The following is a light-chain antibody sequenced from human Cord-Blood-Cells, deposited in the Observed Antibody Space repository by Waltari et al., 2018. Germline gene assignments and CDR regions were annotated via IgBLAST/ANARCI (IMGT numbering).Light chain of an antibody. CDR2: DVS. CDR3: SSYTSSSTYV. CDR1: RSAVGGYNY. Sequence: QSALTQPASVSGSPGQSITISCPGTRSAVGGYNYVSCYQQHPVKAPKLMIYDVSNRPSGVSNRFSGSKSGNTASLTISGLQAEDEADYYCSSYTSSSTYVFGTGTKVTVL. J-gene: IGLJ1*01. V-gene: IGLV2-14*01.